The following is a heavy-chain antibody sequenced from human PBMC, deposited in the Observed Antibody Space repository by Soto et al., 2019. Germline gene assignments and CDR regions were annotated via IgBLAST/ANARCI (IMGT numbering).Heavy chain of an antibody. Sequence: QVQLQESGPGLVKASETLSLTCTVSGASVSSGNHYWAWIRQPPGKGLEWIGYIYYSGTTNYNLSLKSRVTMSVDPSTNQFSLKLPSVTAADTAVYYCARDGRWSYDYPSDFYYGLDVWGLGTTVTVSS. V-gene: IGHV4-61*01. CDR3: ARDGRWSYDYPSDFYYGLDV. J-gene: IGHJ6*02. D-gene: IGHD3-16*01. CDR1: GASVSSGNHY. CDR2: IYYSGTT.